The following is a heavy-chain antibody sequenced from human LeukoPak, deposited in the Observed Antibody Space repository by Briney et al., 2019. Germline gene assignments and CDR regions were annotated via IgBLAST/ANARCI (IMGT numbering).Heavy chain of an antibody. Sequence: KSSETLSLTCTVSGGSISSYYWSWIRQPPGKGLEWIGYIYYSGSTNYNPSLKSRVTISVDTSKNQFSLKLSSVTAADTAVYYCARLETGDYYDSSGPSHYFDYWGQGTLVTVSS. CDR2: IYYSGST. CDR3: ARLETGDYYDSSGPSHYFDY. V-gene: IGHV4-59*08. CDR1: GGSISSYY. J-gene: IGHJ4*02. D-gene: IGHD3-22*01.